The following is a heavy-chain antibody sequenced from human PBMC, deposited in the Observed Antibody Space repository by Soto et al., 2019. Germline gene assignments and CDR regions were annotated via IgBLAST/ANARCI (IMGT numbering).Heavy chain of an antibody. CDR2: IIPIFGTA. V-gene: IGHV1-69*01. D-gene: IGHD1-26*01. Sequence: QVQLVQSGAEVKKPGSSVKVSCKASGGTFSSYSINWVRQAPGQGLEWMGEIIPIFGTANYAQKFQGRVTIAADESTSTAYMELSSLRSEDTAVYYCARDGGRNSGGIDYWGQGTLVTVSS. J-gene: IGHJ4*02. CDR3: ARDGGRNSGGIDY. CDR1: GGTFSSYS.